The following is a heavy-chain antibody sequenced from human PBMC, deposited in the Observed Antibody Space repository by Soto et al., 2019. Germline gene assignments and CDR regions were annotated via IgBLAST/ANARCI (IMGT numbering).Heavy chain of an antibody. CDR3: AKITMVRGYDNNDY. V-gene: IGHV4-34*01. D-gene: IGHD3-10*01. J-gene: IGHJ4*02. CDR1: GGSFSGYY. Sequence: PSETLSLTCAVYGGSFSGYYWSWIRQPPGKGLEWIGEINHSGSTNYNPSLKSRVTISVDTSKNQFSLKLSSVTAADTAVYYCAKITMVRGYDNNDYWGQGTLVTGSS. CDR2: INHSGST.